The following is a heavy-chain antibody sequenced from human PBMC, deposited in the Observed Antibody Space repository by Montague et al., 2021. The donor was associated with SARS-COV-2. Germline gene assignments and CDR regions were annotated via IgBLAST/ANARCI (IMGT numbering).Heavy chain of an antibody. V-gene: IGHV4-59*01. CDR2: IYYSGST. CDR1: GGSISPYY. Sequence: SETLSLTCTVSGGSISPYYWNWIRQSPGKGLERIGDIYYSGSTTYNPSLESRVTISVGTSKNQFSLRLSSVTAADTAVYYCARGIWYANWGQGILVTVSS. J-gene: IGHJ4*02. D-gene: IGHD6-13*01. CDR3: ARGIWYAN.